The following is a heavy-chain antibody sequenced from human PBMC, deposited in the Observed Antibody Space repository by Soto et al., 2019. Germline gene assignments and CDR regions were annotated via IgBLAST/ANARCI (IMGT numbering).Heavy chain of an antibody. V-gene: IGHV4-59*01. Sequence: SETLSLTCTVSGGSISNDYWTWVRQPPGKGLEWIGYVYYSGSTNYNPSLESRVTISIDTSKNQFSLKMKSVTAADTAVYYCVRDYLLTGFDPWGQGTLVTVSS. J-gene: IGHJ5*02. D-gene: IGHD3-9*01. CDR2: VYYSGST. CDR3: VRDYLLTGFDP. CDR1: GGSISNDY.